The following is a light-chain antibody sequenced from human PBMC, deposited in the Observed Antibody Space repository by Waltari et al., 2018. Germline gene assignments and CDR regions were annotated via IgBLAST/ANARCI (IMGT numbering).Light chain of an antibody. Sequence: QPALTQPASVSGSPGQSITISCTGTNSDVGGYNYVSWYQQHPGKAPQLLIYDVNKRPSGVSNRFSGSKSGNTASLTISGLQIEDKADYHCSSYTSSSTWIFGGGTKLTVL. J-gene: IGLJ2*01. CDR2: DVN. CDR3: SSYTSSSTWI. V-gene: IGLV2-14*03. CDR1: NSDVGGYNY.